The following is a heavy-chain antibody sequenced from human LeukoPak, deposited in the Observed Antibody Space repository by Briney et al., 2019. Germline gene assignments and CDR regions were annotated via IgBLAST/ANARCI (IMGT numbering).Heavy chain of an antibody. J-gene: IGHJ6*01. V-gene: IGHV3-30*18. D-gene: IGHD3-10*01. CDR3: SKDRRWVGELVYYGMDG. CDR2: ISYDGSNK. CDR1: GFTFSSYG. Sequence: GGSLRLSCAASGFTFSSYGMHWVRQAPGKGLEWVAVISYDGSNKYYADSVKGRFTISRDNSKNTLYLQMNSLRVEDTAVYFSSKDRRWVGELVYYGMDGWGQGATVTVSS.